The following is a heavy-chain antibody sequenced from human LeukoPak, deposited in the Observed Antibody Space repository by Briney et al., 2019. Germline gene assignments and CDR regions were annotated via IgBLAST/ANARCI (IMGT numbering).Heavy chain of an antibody. D-gene: IGHD4/OR15-4a*01. J-gene: IGHJ4*02. V-gene: IGHV1-2*02. CDR3: ARDTLGEGEDANYAVYYFDY. Sequence: ASVKVSCKAPGYTFTGYYMHWVRQAPGQGLEWMGWINPNSGGTNYAQKFQGRVTMTRDTSISTAYMELSRLRSDDTAVYYCARDTLGEGEDANYAVYYFDYWGQGTVVTVSS. CDR1: GYTFTGYY. CDR2: INPNSGGT.